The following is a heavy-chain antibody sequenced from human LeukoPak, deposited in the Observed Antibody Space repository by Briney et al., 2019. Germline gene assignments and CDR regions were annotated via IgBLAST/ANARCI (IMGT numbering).Heavy chain of an antibody. J-gene: IGHJ3*02. V-gene: IGHV4-59*12. CDR2: IYYSGST. D-gene: IGHD3-22*01. CDR3: ARGPRTLYYYDKRGMYAFDI. CDR1: GGSISSYY. Sequence: SETLSLTCTVSGGSISSYYWSWIRQPPGKGLEWIGYIYYSGSTNYNPSLKSRVTISVDTSKNQFSLKLSSVTAADTAVYYCARGPRTLYYYDKRGMYAFDIWGQGTMVTVSS.